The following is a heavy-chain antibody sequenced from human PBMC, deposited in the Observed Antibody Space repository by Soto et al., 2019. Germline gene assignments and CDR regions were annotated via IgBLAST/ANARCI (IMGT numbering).Heavy chain of an antibody. V-gene: IGHV1-69*02. J-gene: IGHJ5*02. Sequence: QVQLVQSGAEVKKPGSSVKVSCKASGGTFSSYTISWVRQAPGQGLEWMGRIIPILGIANYAQKFQGRVTITADKSTSTAYMELSSLRSEDTAVYYCASYGYGRPFDWFDPWGQGTLVTVSS. CDR2: IIPILGIA. D-gene: IGHD5-12*01. CDR1: GGTFSSYT. CDR3: ASYGYGRPFDWFDP.